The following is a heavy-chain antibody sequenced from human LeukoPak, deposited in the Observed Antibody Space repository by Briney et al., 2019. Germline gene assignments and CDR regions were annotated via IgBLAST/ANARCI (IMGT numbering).Heavy chain of an antibody. Sequence: GESLKISCKGSGYSFTSYWIGWVRQMPGKGLEWMGIIYPGDSDTRYSPSFQGQVTISADKSISTAYLQWSSLKASDTAMYYCARTTNFDWLFDAFDIWGQGTMVTVPS. CDR1: GYSFTSYW. J-gene: IGHJ3*02. CDR2: IYPGDSDT. CDR3: ARTTNFDWLFDAFDI. V-gene: IGHV5-51*01. D-gene: IGHD3-9*01.